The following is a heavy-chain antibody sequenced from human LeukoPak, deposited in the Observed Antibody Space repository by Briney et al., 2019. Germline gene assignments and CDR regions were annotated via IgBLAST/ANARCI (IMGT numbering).Heavy chain of an antibody. J-gene: IGHJ4*02. Sequence: GGSLRLSCAASGFTVSSNYMSWVRQAPGKGLEWVSVIYSGGSTYYADSVKGRFTISRDNSKNTLYLQMNSLRAEDTAVYYCARDLDDYGGKGIDYWGQGTLVTVSS. CDR3: ARDLDDYGGKGIDY. CDR2: IYSGGST. CDR1: GFTVSSNY. D-gene: IGHD4-23*01. V-gene: IGHV3-53*01.